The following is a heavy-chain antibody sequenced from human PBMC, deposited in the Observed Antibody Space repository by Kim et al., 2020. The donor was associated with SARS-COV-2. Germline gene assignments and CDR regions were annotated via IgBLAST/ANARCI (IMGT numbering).Heavy chain of an antibody. J-gene: IGHJ4*02. CDR3: ARHPTAKVLRFLEWLLYLDY. V-gene: IGHV4-39*01. D-gene: IGHD3-3*01. Sequence: SRVTIAVDTSKNQFSLKLSSVTAADTAVYYCARHPTAKVLRFLEWLLYLDYWGQGTVVTVSS.